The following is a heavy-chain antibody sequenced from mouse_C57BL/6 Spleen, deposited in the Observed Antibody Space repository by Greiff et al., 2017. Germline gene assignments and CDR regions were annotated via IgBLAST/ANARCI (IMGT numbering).Heavy chain of an antibody. Sequence: VQLQQPGAELVKPGASVTISCKASGYAFSSYWLNWVKQRPGKGLEWIGQIYPGDGDTNYNGKFKGKATLTADKSSSTAYMQRSSLPSEDSAVYGSTRSLTGTLDDWGQGTTLTVSS. J-gene: IGHJ2*01. V-gene: IGHV1-80*01. CDR3: TRSLTGTLDD. CDR2: IYPGDGDT. CDR1: GYAFSSYW. D-gene: IGHD4-1*01.